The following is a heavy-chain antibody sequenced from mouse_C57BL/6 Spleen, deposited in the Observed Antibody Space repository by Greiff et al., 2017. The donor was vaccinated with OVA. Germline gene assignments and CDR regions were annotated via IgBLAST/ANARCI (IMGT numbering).Heavy chain of an antibody. CDR3: ARTSDYYGSSWYFDV. V-gene: IGHV2-2*01. CDR2: IWSGGST. Sequence: QVQLQQSGPGLVQPSQSLSITCTVSGFSLTSYGVHWVRQSPGKGLEWLGVIWSGGSTDYNAAFISRLSISKDNSKSQVFFKMNSLQADDTAIYYCARTSDYYGSSWYFDVWGTGTTVTVSS. D-gene: IGHD1-1*01. J-gene: IGHJ1*03. CDR1: GFSLTSYG.